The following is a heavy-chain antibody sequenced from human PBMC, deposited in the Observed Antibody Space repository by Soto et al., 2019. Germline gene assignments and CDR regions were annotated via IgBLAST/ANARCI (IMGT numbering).Heavy chain of an antibody. CDR3: ARDWAANF. CDR2: ISSDGSRT. CDR1: GFTFSSYW. V-gene: IGHV3-74*01. Sequence: GGSLRLSCAASGFTFSSYWMHWVRQTPGKGLVWVSRISSDGSRTTYADTVKGRFTISRDNTKNTLYLQMNSLRAEDTAVYYCARDWAANFWGQGTLVTVSS. D-gene: IGHD2-15*01. J-gene: IGHJ4*02.